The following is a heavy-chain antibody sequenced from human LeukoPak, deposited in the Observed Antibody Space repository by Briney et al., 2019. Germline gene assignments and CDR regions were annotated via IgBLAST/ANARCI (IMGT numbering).Heavy chain of an antibody. D-gene: IGHD5-24*01. Sequence: GGSLRLSCAASGFTVSSNYMSWVRQAPGKGLEWVSIIYSGGSTYYADSVKGRFTISRDNSKNTLHLQMNSLRADDTAVYYCASGVEMAIGDYFDYWGQGTLVTVSS. V-gene: IGHV3-53*01. J-gene: IGHJ4*02. CDR1: GFTVSSNY. CDR2: IYSGGST. CDR3: ASGVEMAIGDYFDY.